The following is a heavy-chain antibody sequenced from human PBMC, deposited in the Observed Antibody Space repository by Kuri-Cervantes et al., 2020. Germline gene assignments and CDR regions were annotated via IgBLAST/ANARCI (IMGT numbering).Heavy chain of an antibody. V-gene: IGHV5-51*01. CDR3: ARRDDSSGYYSGFDP. CDR1: GYSFTSYW. CDR2: IYPGDSDT. Sequence: GGSLRLSCKGSGYSFTSYWIGWVRQMPGKGLEWMGIIYPGDSDTRYSPSFQGQVTISADKSISTAYLQWSSLKASDTAMYYCARRDDSSGYYSGFDPLGQGTLVTVSS. D-gene: IGHD3-22*01. J-gene: IGHJ5*02.